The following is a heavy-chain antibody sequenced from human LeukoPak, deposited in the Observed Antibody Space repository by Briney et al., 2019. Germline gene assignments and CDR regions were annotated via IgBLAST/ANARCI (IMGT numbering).Heavy chain of an antibody. CDR2: IYPRDGST. J-gene: IGHJ4*02. V-gene: IGHV1-46*01. Sequence: ASVKVSCKVSGYSFTSNYIHWVRQAPGQGLEWMGMIYPRDGSTSYTQRFQDRVTVTRDTSTSTVHMELSGLRSEDTAVYYCARDQEGFDYWGQGTLVTVSS. CDR1: GYSFTSNY. CDR3: ARDQEGFDY.